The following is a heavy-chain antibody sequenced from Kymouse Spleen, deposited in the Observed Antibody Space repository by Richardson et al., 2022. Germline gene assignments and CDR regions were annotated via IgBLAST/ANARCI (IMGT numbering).Heavy chain of an antibody. CDR1: GGSISSSSYY. CDR3: ARREVRGATGMDV. V-gene: IGHV4-39*01. D-gene: IGHD3-10*01. Sequence: QLQLQESGPGLVKPSETLSLTCTVSGGSISSSSYYWGWIRQPPGKGLEWIGSIYYSGSTYYNPSLKSRVTISVDTSKNQFSLKLSSVTAADTAVYYCARREVRGATGMDVWGQGTTVTVSS. CDR2: IYYSGST. J-gene: IGHJ6*02.